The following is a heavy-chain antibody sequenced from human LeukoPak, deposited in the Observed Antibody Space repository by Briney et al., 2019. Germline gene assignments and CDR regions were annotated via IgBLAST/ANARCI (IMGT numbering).Heavy chain of an antibody. CDR3: AKDQAAFGDYDFDY. Sequence: GGSLRLSCAASGFTFSSYGMHWVRQAPGKGLDWVAVISSDGSNTHYADSAKGRFTISRDNSKNTLSLQMDSLRADDTAVYYCAKDQAAFGDYDFDYWGQGTLVTVSP. V-gene: IGHV3-30*18. J-gene: IGHJ4*02. CDR1: GFTFSSYG. D-gene: IGHD4-17*01. CDR2: ISSDGSNT.